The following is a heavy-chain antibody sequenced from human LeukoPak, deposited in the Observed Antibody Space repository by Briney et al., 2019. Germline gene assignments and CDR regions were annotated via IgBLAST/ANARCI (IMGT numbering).Heavy chain of an antibody. V-gene: IGHV3-23*01. Sequence: PGGSLRLSCAASGFAFNTYAMSWVRQAPGTGLVWVSHISGSGDDTDYADSVKGRFTISRDNSKNTLYLQMNSLRAEDTAIYYCAKAPYSLGNYYVDYWGQGTLVTVSS. CDR3: AKAPYSLGNYYVDY. CDR2: ISGSGDDT. CDR1: GFAFNTYA. J-gene: IGHJ4*02. D-gene: IGHD3-10*01.